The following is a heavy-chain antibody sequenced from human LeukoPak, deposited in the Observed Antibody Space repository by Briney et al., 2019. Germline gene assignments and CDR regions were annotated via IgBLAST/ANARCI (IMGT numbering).Heavy chain of an antibody. CDR2: INGDGSTT. Sequence: GGSLRLSSAASGFTFSAYWMHWVRQVPGKGLLWVSRINGDGSTTNYAESVKGRFVISRDNAKNTVYLQMNSLRAEDTAVYYCARDLELTYYDSSGHDYWGQGTLVTVSS. D-gene: IGHD3-22*01. V-gene: IGHV3-74*01. CDR1: GFTFSAYW. J-gene: IGHJ4*02. CDR3: ARDLELTYYDSSGHDY.